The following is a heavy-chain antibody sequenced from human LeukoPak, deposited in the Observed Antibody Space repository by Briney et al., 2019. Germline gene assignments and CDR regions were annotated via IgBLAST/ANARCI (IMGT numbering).Heavy chain of an antibody. D-gene: IGHD4-17*01. V-gene: IGHV3-23*01. CDR1: GFTFSNYA. J-gene: IGHJ4*02. Sequence: PGGSLRLSCAASGFTFSNYAKTWVRQAPGKGLEWVSAISGSGGSTYYAGSVKGRFTISRDNSKNTLYLQMNSLRAADTAVYYCAKDQGYGDYPYFDYWGQGTLVTVSS. CDR3: AKDQGYGDYPYFDY. CDR2: ISGSGGST.